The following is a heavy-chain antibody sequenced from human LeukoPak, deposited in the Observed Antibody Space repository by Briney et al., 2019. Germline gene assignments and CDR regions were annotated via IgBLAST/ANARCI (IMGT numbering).Heavy chain of an antibody. D-gene: IGHD6-13*01. J-gene: IGHJ4*02. CDR3: ATLTAAAGTGFDY. V-gene: IGHV1-69-2*01. CDR1: GYTFTDYY. CDR2: VDPEDGET. Sequence: AASVKTSCKVSGYTFTDYYMHWVQQAPGKGLEWMGLVDPEDGETIYAEKFQGRVTITADTSTDTAYMELSSLRSEDTAVYYCATLTAAAGTGFDYWGQGTLVTVSS.